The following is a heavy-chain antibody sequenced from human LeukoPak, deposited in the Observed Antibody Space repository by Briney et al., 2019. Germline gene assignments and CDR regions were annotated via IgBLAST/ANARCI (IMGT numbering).Heavy chain of an antibody. V-gene: IGHV1-69*04. J-gene: IGHJ4*02. Sequence: SVKVSCKASGGTFSSYTISWVRQAPGQGLEWMGRIIPILGIANYAQKFQGRATITADKSTSTAYMELSSLRSEDTAVYYCAREEAAVAGTFGFDYWGQGTLVTVSS. CDR1: GGTFSSYT. CDR2: IIPILGIA. D-gene: IGHD6-19*01. CDR3: AREEAAVAGTFGFDY.